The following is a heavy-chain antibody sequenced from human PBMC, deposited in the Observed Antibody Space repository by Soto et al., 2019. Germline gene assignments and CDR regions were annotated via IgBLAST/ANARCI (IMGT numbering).Heavy chain of an antibody. V-gene: IGHV1-3*01. CDR2: INAGNGNT. D-gene: IGHD6-13*01. CDR1: GYTFSVYA. Sequence: ASVKVSCKASGYTFSVYAMHWVRQAPGQRLEWMGWINAGNGNTKYSQKFQGRVTITRDTSASTAYMELSSLRFEDTAIYYCARGGSSSWPFDYWGQGTLVTISS. J-gene: IGHJ4*02. CDR3: ARGGSSSWPFDY.